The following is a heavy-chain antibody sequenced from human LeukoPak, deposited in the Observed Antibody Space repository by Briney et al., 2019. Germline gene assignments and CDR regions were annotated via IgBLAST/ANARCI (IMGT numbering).Heavy chain of an antibody. J-gene: IGHJ4*02. Sequence: PSETLSLTCTVSGGSISSRSYYWGWIRQPPGKGLEWIGRFYYSGSTYYNPSLEIRVTISVDTSKNQFSLKLSSVTAADTAVYYCARDPTTYSSGWFYFDYWGQGTLVTVSS. CDR3: ARDPTTYSSGWFYFDY. CDR1: GGSISSRSYY. CDR2: FYYSGST. V-gene: IGHV4-39*02. D-gene: IGHD6-19*01.